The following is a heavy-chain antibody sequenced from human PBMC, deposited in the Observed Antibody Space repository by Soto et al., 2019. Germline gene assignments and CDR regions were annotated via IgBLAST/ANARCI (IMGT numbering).Heavy chain of an antibody. CDR1: GDTFSSYA. CDR2: IITVLGTT. CDR3: ARRRYCGYDCYHKHYYGMDV. Sequence: QVQLVQSGAELKKTGSSVKVSCRASGDTFSSYAVNWVRQAPGRGLEWMGRIITVLGTTDYAQNFKGRVTITAEKSTRTVYXXLSSLRSEDTAVYYCARRRYCGYDCYHKHYYGMDVWGQGTTVTVAS. D-gene: IGHD2-21*01. V-gene: IGHV1-69*08. J-gene: IGHJ6*02.